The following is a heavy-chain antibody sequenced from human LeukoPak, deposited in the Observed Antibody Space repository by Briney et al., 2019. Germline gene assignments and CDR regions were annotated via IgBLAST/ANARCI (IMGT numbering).Heavy chain of an antibody. CDR1: GFTFDDYA. J-gene: IGHJ4*02. CDR2: ISWNSGSI. CDR3: AKGRQGYYPSYFDY. V-gene: IGHV3-9*01. D-gene: IGHD3-22*01. Sequence: PGGSLRLSCAASGFTFDDYAMHWVRQAPGKGLEWVSGISWNSGSIGYADSVKGRFTISRDNAKNSLYLQTNSLRAEDTALYYCAKGRQGYYPSYFDYWGQGTLVTVSS.